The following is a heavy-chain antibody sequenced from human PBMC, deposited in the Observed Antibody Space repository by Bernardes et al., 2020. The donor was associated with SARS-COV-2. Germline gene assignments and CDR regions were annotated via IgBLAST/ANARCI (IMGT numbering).Heavy chain of an antibody. D-gene: IGHD3-22*01. CDR1: GFTFNSYS. CDR3: ARDRLEWFYDSSGVGY. V-gene: IGHV3-48*04. Sequence: GWSLILSCAASGFTFNSYSMNWVRQAPGQGLEWVSYISASTRTIYYADSVKGRFTVSRDNAKDSLFLQMNSLRAEDTAVYYCARDRLEWFYDSSGVGYWGQGALVTVSS. CDR2: ISASTRTI. J-gene: IGHJ4*02.